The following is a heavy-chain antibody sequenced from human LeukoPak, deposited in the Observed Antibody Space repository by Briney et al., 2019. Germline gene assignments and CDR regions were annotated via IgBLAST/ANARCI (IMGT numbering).Heavy chain of an antibody. CDR2: ISAYNGNT. CDR1: GYTFTSYG. Sequence: EASVKVSCKAPGYTFTSYGISWVRQAPGQGLEWMGWISAYNGNTNYAQKLQGRVTMTTDTSTSTAYMELRSLRSDDTAVYYCARTDIVVVVAAHDYWGQGTLVTVSS. CDR3: ARTDIVVVVAAHDY. D-gene: IGHD2-15*01. J-gene: IGHJ4*02. V-gene: IGHV1-18*01.